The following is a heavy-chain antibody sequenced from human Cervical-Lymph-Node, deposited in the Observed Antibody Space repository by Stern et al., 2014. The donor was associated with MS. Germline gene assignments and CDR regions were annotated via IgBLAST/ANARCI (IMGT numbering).Heavy chain of an antibody. CDR3: ARDDDYTRRAIDY. CDR1: GYTFTYYA. CDR2: TSPYNGNT. D-gene: IGHD4-11*01. Sequence: QVQLVESGAEVKKPGASVNVSCKTSGYTFTYYAISWIRLAPGPGLEREGWTSPYNGNTNFVQTLQGRVAMTTDTSTSTAYMELRSLRSDDTAVYYCARDDDYTRRAIDYWGQGTLVTVSS. V-gene: IGHV1-18*01. J-gene: IGHJ4*02.